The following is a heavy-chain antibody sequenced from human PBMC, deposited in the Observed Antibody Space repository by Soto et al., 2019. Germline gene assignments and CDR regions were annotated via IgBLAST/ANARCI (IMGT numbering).Heavy chain of an antibody. CDR3: AKWSYFDWLFYLNSFDY. CDR1: GFTFSSYA. V-gene: IGHV3-23*01. J-gene: IGHJ4*02. Sequence: PGGSLRLSCAASGFTFSSYAMSWVRQAPGKGLEWVSAISGSGGSTYYADSVKGRFTISRDNSKNTLYLQMNSLRAEDTAVYYCAKWSYFDWLFYLNSFDYWGQGTLVTASS. D-gene: IGHD3-9*01. CDR2: ISGSGGST.